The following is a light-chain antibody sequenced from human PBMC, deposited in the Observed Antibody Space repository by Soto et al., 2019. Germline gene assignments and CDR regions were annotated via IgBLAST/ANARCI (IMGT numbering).Light chain of an antibody. CDR3: QQYNSYPST. CDR2: KAS. CDR1: QSFSSW. J-gene: IGKJ1*01. Sequence: DIQMTQSPSTLSASVGDRVTITCRASQSFSSWLAWYQQKPGKAPKLLIYKASSLQSGVPSRFSGGGSGTEFTLTISSLQPDDFATYYCQQYNSYPSTFGQGTKVEIK. V-gene: IGKV1-5*03.